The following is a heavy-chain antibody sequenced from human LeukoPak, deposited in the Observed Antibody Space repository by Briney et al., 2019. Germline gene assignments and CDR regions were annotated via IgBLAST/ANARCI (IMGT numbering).Heavy chain of an antibody. CDR1: GGSISSGSYY. V-gene: IGHV4-61*02. J-gene: IGHJ4*02. CDR2: IYTSGST. CDR3: ATFGGFGESYLGPFDY. D-gene: IGHD3-10*01. Sequence: SETLSLTCTVSGGSISSGSYYWSWIRQPAGKGLEWIGRIYTSGSTNYNPSLKSRVTISVDTSKNQFSLKLSSVTAADTAVYYCATFGGFGESYLGPFDYWGQGTLVTVSS.